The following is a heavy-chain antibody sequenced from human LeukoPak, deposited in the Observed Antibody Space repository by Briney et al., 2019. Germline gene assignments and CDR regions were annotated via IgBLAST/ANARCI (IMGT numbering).Heavy chain of an antibody. Sequence: SETLSLTCTVSGGSISSYYWSWIRQPPGKGLEWIGYIYYSGSTNYNPSLKSRVTISVDTSKNQFSLKLSSVTAADTAVYYCARVRTEEICSSTSCYPSSDAFDIWGQGTMVTVSS. CDR1: GGSISSYY. V-gene: IGHV4-59*01. D-gene: IGHD2-2*01. CDR2: IYYSGST. CDR3: ARVRTEEICSSTSCYPSSDAFDI. J-gene: IGHJ3*02.